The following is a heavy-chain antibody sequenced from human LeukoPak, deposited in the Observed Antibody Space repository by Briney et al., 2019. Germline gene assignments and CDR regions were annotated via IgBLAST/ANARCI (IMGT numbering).Heavy chain of an antibody. CDR2: INHSGST. CDR3: ARRTSGYYYYGMDV. D-gene: IGHD2-2*01. J-gene: IGHJ6*02. Sequence: KPSETLSLTCAVYGGSFSGYYWSWIRQPPGKGLEWIGEINHSGSTNYNPSLKSRVTISVDTSKNQFSLKLSSVTAADTAVYYCARRTSGYYYYGMDVWGQGTTVTVSS. CDR1: GGSFSGYY. V-gene: IGHV4-34*01.